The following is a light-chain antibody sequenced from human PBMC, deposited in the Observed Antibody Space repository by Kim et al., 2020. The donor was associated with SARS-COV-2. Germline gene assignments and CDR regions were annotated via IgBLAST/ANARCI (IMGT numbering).Light chain of an antibody. Sequence: LTQPRSVSGSPGQSVTISCTGTSSDVGGYNFVSWYQQHPGKAPKLMIYDVNKRPSGVPDRFSGSKSGNTASLTISGLQAEDEADYYCCSYAGSYTLVFGGGTKLTVL. CDR2: DVN. V-gene: IGLV2-11*01. CDR1: SSDVGGYNF. J-gene: IGLJ2*01. CDR3: CSYAGSYTLV.